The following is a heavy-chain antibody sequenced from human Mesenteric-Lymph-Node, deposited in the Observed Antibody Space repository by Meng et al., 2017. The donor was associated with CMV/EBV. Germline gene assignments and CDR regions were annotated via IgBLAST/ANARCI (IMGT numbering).Heavy chain of an antibody. CDR2: IIASSTIT. Sequence: GGSLRLSCAASGFTFSDYAMNWVRQAPGKGLEWVSAIIASSTITYYADSVKGRFTISRDNSKNTLYLQMNSLRAEDTAVYYCANRLSGTTWGQGTLVTVSS. D-gene: IGHD1-20*01. V-gene: IGHV3-23*01. CDR3: ANRLSGTT. CDR1: GFTFSDYA. J-gene: IGHJ4*02.